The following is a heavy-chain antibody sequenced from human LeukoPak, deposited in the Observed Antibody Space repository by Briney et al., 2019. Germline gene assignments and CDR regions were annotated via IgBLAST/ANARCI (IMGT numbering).Heavy chain of an antibody. V-gene: IGHV1-69*06. J-gene: IGHJ4*02. CDR1: GDTVTSYV. CDR3: PSRAVRILLWLKGGYFDH. Sequence: SSVKVSCKPAGDTVTSYVVSWVRQAPGHGREGGGGIIPIFGKANYAHKFQDRVTVTSDKSTTGVYMDLSSLRFEDTAVYYCPSRAVRILLWLKGGYFDHWGQGTLVSVPS. D-gene: IGHD5-18*01. CDR2: IIPIFGKA.